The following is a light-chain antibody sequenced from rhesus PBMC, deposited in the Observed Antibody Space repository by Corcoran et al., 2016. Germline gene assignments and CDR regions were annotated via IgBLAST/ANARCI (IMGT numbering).Light chain of an antibody. CDR1: ENVNHY. V-gene: IGKV1-74*01. CDR3: QHGDDTPLT. Sequence: DIQMTQSPSSLSASVGDRVTITCRASENVNHYLNWYQQNSGKAPKLLIYKASTLQSGVPSRFSGSGSGTDYTFTISSLQPEDVATYYCQHGDDTPLTFGGGTKVELK. J-gene: IGKJ4*01. CDR2: KAS.